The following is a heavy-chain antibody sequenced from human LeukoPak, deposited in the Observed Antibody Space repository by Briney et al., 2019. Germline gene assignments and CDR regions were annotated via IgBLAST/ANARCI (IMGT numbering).Heavy chain of an antibody. CDR3: AREGRVVVVAATNNWFDP. CDR1: GGSISSYY. CDR2: IYYSGST. V-gene: IGHV4-59*01. J-gene: IGHJ5*02. D-gene: IGHD2-15*01. Sequence: PSETLSLTCTVSGGSISSYYWSWTRQPPGKGLEWIGYIYYSGSTNYNPSLKSRVAISVDTSKNQFSLKLSSVTAADTAVYYCAREGRVVVVAATNNWFDPWGQGTLVTVSS.